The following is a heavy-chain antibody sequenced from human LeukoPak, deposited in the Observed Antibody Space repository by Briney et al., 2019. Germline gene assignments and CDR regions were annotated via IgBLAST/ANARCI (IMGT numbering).Heavy chain of an antibody. CDR1: GFTVSSNY. J-gene: IGHJ6*03. Sequence: GGSLRLSCAASGFTVSSNYMSWVRQAPGKGLEWVSVIYSGGSTYYADSVKGRFTISRDNSKNTLYLQMNSLRAEDTAVYYCASPVVVNDYMDVRGKGTTVTVSS. CDR2: IYSGGST. V-gene: IGHV3-66*02. D-gene: IGHD3-22*01. CDR3: ASPVVVNDYMDV.